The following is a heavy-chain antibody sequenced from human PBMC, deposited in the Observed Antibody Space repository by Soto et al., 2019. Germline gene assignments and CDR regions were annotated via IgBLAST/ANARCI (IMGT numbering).Heavy chain of an antibody. Sequence: QVQLVQSGAEVKKPGSSVKVSCKASGGTFSSYTISWVRQAPGQGREWMGRIIPILGIANYAQKFQGRVTITADKSTSTAYMELSSLRSEDTAVYYCARSSTQTYYYYMDVWGKGTTVTVSS. CDR2: IIPILGIA. V-gene: IGHV1-69*02. CDR1: GGTFSSYT. J-gene: IGHJ6*03. CDR3: ARSSTQTYYYYMDV.